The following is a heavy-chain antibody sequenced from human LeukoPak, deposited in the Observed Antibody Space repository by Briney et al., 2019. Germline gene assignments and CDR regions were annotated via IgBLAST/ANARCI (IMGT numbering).Heavy chain of an antibody. J-gene: IGHJ4*02. D-gene: IGHD3-22*01. CDR2: ISSSSSYI. V-gene: IGHV3-21*01. CDR1: GFTFSSYS. CDR3: ARADSSGYYYARVY. Sequence: PGGSLRLSCAASGFTFSSYSMNWVRQAPGKGLEWVSSISSSSSYIYYADSVKGRLTISRDNAKNSLYLQMNSLRAEDTAVYYCARADSSGYYYARVYWAQGTLVTVSS.